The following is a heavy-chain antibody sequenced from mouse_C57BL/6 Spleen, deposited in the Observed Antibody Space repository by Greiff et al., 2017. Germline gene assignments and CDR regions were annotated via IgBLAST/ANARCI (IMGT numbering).Heavy chain of an antibody. CDR2: IYPGDGDT. Sequence: VQLQQSGPELVKPGASVKISCKASGYAFSSSWMNWVKQRPGKGLEWIGRIYPGDGDTNYNGKFKGKATLTADKSSSTAYMQLSSLTSEDSAVYFCARDGNYGAYWGQGTLVTVSA. CDR3: ARDGNYGAY. V-gene: IGHV1-82*01. CDR1: GYAFSSSW. D-gene: IGHD2-1*01. J-gene: IGHJ3*01.